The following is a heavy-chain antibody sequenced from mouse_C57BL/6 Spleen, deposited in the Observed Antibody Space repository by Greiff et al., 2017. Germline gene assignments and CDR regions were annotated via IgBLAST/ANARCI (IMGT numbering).Heavy chain of an antibody. CDR3: ARWGTTVPVGYFDY. Sequence: VQLQQSGTVLARPGASVKMSCKTSGYTFTSYWMHWVKQRPGQGLEWIGAIYPGNSDTSYNQKFKGKAKLTAVTSASTAYMELSSLTNEDSAVYYCARWGTTVPVGYFDYWGQGTTLTVSS. CDR2: IYPGNSDT. J-gene: IGHJ2*01. CDR1: GYTFTSYW. D-gene: IGHD1-1*01. V-gene: IGHV1-5*01.